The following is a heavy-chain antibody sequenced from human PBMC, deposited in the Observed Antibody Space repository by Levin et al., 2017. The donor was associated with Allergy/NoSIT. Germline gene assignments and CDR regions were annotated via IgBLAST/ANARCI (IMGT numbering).Heavy chain of an antibody. Sequence: SQTLSLTCTVPGGSISSYYWSWIRQPPGKGLEWIGYIYYSGSTNYNPSLKSRVTISVDTSKNQFSLKLSSVTAADTAVYYCAGHMHGLDAFDIWGQGTMVTVSS. CDR2: IYYSGST. CDR1: GGSISSYY. D-gene: IGHD2-2*01. CDR3: AGHMHGLDAFDI. J-gene: IGHJ3*02. V-gene: IGHV4-59*08.